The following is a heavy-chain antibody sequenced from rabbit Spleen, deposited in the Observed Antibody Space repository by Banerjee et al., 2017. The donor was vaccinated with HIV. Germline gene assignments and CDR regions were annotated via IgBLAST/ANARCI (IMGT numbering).Heavy chain of an antibody. Sequence: QSLEESGGDLVKPGASLTLTCTASGFSFSSNDYMCWVRQAPGKGLEWISCITGSNSDFTYSAAWAKGRFTISKNSSTTVTLQMTSLTVADTATYFCASDIGIGSVSGYSDLGLWGQGTLVTVS. CDR2: ITGSNSDFT. J-gene: IGHJ6*01. V-gene: IGHV1S40*01. CDR1: GFSFSSNDY. CDR3: ASDIGIGSVSGYSDLGL. D-gene: IGHD1-1*01.